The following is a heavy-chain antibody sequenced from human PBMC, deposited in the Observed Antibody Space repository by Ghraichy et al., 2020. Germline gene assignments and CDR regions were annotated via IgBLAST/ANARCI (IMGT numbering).Heavy chain of an antibody. D-gene: IGHD4-17*01. CDR2: INHSGST. J-gene: IGHJ4*02. CDR3: ASYGDYAYFDY. Sequence: SETLSLTCAVYGGSFSGYYWSWIRPPPGKGMEWIGEINHSGSTNYNPSLKSRVTISVDTSKNQFSLKLSSVTAADTAVYYCASYGDYAYFDYWGQGTLVTVSS. V-gene: IGHV4-34*01. CDR1: GGSFSGYY.